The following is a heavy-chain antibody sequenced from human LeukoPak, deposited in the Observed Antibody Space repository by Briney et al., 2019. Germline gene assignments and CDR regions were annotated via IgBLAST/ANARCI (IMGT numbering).Heavy chain of an antibody. J-gene: IGHJ4*02. D-gene: IGHD6-19*01. CDR3: ARGGMGPVAGTFDY. Sequence: SETLSLTCTVSGGSISSYYWSWIRQPPGKGLEWIGYIYYSGSTNYNPSLKSRVTISVDTSKNQFSLKLSSVTAADTAVYYCARGGMGPVAGTFDYWGQGTLVTVSS. CDR2: IYYSGST. V-gene: IGHV4-59*01. CDR1: GGSISSYY.